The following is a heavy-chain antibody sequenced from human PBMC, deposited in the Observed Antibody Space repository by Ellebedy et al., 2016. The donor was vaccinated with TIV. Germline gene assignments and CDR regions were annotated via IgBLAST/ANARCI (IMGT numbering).Heavy chain of an antibody. CDR2: INAGNGNT. V-gene: IGHV1-3*01. CDR1: GYTFTSYA. CDR3: ARRISSGWYGGLDY. J-gene: IGHJ4*02. D-gene: IGHD6-19*01. Sequence: ASVKVSXXASGYTFTSYAMHWVRQAPGQRLEWMGWINAGNGNTKYSQKFQGRVTITRDTSASTAYMELSSLRSEDTAVYYCARRISSGWYGGLDYWGQGTLVTVSS.